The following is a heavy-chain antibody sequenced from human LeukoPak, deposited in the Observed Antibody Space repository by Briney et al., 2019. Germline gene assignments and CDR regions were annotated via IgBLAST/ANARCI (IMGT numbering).Heavy chain of an antibody. Sequence: SETLSLTCSVSGGSVSSGSYYWSWIRQPPGKGLEWIGYIHYSGSTKYNPSLKSRVTISLDTSKNQFSPKLTSVTAADTAVYYCARCDYGDYNWFDPWGQGTLVTVSS. J-gene: IGHJ5*02. CDR2: IHYSGST. CDR3: ARCDYGDYNWFDP. D-gene: IGHD4-17*01. V-gene: IGHV4-61*01. CDR1: GGSVSSGSYY.